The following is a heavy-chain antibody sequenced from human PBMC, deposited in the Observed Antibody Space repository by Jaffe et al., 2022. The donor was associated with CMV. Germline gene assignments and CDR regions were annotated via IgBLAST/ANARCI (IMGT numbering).Heavy chain of an antibody. J-gene: IGHJ4*02. CDR3: ARVDAVAGTDDD. Sequence: QVQLQESGPGLVKPSETLSLTCTVSGGSISSSYWTWIRQPPGKGLEWIGYINHSGSTIYNPSLKSRATMSVDTSKNQFSLQVRSVTAADTAVYYCARVDAVAGTDDDWGQGTLVTVSS. V-gene: IGHV4-59*01. D-gene: IGHD6-19*01. CDR1: GGSISSSY. CDR2: INHSGST.